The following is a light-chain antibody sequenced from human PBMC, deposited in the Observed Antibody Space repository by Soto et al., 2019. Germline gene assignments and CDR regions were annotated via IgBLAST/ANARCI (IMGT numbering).Light chain of an antibody. V-gene: IGLV2-23*02. J-gene: IGLJ2*01. CDR2: EVS. CDR1: SSDVGSNNL. CDR3: CSYAGSSTFG. Sequence: QSALTQPASVSGSPGQSITISCTGTSSDVGSNNLVSWYQQHPGKAPKLMIYEVSKRPSGVSNRFSGSKSGNTASLTISGLQAEDEADYYCCSYAGSSTFGFGGGTQLTVL.